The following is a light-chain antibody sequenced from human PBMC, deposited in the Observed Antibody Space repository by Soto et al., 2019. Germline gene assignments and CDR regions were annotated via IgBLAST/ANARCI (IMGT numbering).Light chain of an antibody. Sequence: QSALTQPPSASGSPGQSVTISCTGTSSDVGGYNYVSWYQQHPGKAPNLMIYEVSKRPSGVPDRFSGSKSGNTASLTVSGLPDEDEADYYCSSYAGSLYVFGTGTKLTVL. CDR1: SSDVGGYNY. CDR3: SSYAGSLYV. J-gene: IGLJ1*01. V-gene: IGLV2-8*01. CDR2: EVS.